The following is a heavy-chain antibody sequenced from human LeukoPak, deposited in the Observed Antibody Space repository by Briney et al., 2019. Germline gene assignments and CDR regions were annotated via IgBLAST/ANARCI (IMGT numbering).Heavy chain of an antibody. D-gene: IGHD3-22*01. CDR2: ISYDGSNK. Sequence: PGRSLRLSCAASGFTFSSYAMHWVRQAPGKGLEWVAVISYDGSNKYYADSVKGRFTISRDNSKNTLYLQMNSLRAEDTAVYYCAKASYYYDSSGYHFDYWGQGTLVTVSS. CDR3: AKASYYYDSSGYHFDY. CDR1: GFTFSSYA. J-gene: IGHJ4*02. V-gene: IGHV3-30*04.